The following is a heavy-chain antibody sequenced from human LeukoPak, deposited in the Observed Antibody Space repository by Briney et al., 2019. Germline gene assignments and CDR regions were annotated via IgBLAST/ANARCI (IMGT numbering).Heavy chain of an antibody. CDR3: AREGAVAGTYFDY. V-gene: IGHV3-21*01. D-gene: IGHD6-19*01. Sequence: GGSLRLSCAASGFTFSSYSMNWVRQAPGKGLEWVSSISSSSSYIYYADSVKGRFTISRDNAKNSLYLQMNSPRAEDTAVYYCAREGAVAGTYFDYWGQGTLVTVSS. CDR1: GFTFSSYS. J-gene: IGHJ4*02. CDR2: ISSSSSYI.